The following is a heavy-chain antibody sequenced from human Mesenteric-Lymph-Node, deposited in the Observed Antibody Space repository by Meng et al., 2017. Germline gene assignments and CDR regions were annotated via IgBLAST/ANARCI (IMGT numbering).Heavy chain of an antibody. V-gene: IGHV4-59*01. CDR3: ARVGSYDSISYYFDY. J-gene: IGHJ4*02. D-gene: IGHD3-22*01. Sequence: ESLKISCAASGFSFSSYWMHWVRQAPGKGLEWIGYIYHSGSTSYNPSLKGRVTISLDTSESQVSLKLRSVTAADTAVYYCARVGSYDSISYYFDYWGQGTLVTVSS. CDR1: GFSFSSYW. CDR2: IYHSGST.